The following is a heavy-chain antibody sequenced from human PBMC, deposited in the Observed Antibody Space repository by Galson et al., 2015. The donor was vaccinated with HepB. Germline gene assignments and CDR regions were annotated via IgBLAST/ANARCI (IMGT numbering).Heavy chain of an antibody. Sequence: SLRLSCAASGFTFSSYDMHWVRQATGKGLEWVSAIGTADDPYYPGSVKGRFTISRENAKNSLYLQMNSLRAGDTAVYYCARASGWPYYFDYWGQGTLVTVSS. CDR1: GFTFSSYD. CDR2: IGTADDP. J-gene: IGHJ4*02. V-gene: IGHV3-13*05. D-gene: IGHD6-19*01. CDR3: ARASGWPYYFDY.